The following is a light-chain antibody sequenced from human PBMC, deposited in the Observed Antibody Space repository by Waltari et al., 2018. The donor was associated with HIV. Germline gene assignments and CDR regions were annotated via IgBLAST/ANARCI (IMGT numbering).Light chain of an antibody. Sequence: VMTQSPATLSVSPGERVTLSCRASQTVSTKLAWYQQKPGQAPRLLIYGASTRAPGLPARFSGSGSGTEFTLTISNLQSEDSAVYYCQQGNSWPSITFGQGTRLDIK. V-gene: IGKV3-15*01. CDR2: GAS. CDR1: QTVSTK. CDR3: QQGNSWPSIT. J-gene: IGKJ5*01.